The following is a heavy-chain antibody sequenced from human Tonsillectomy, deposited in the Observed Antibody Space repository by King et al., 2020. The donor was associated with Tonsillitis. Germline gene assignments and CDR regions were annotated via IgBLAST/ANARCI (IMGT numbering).Heavy chain of an antibody. D-gene: IGHD6-13*01. J-gene: IGHJ4*02. V-gene: IGHV3-30*02. CDR1: GFTFSNYG. CDR2: IRYDGSNK. CDR3: AKEDYSSSWYVDY. Sequence: VQLVESGGGVVQPGGSLRLSCAASGFTFSNYGMHWVRQAPGKGLEWVVFIRYDGSNKFYADSVKGRFTISRDNSKNTLYLQMNSLRVEDTAVYYCAKEDYSSSWYVDYWGQGTLVTVSS.